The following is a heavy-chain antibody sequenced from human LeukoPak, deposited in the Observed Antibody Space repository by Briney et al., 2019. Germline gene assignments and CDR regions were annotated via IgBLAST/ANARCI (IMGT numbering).Heavy chain of an antibody. CDR3: ARQTYSSSWSY. Sequence: SETLSLTCAVYGGSFSGYYWSWIRQPPGKGLEWIGEINHSGSTNYNPSLKSRVTISVDTSKNQFSLRVSSATAADTAVYYCARQTYSSSWSYWGQGTLVTVSS. CDR2: INHSGST. V-gene: IGHV4-34*01. D-gene: IGHD6-13*01. J-gene: IGHJ4*02. CDR1: GGSFSGYY.